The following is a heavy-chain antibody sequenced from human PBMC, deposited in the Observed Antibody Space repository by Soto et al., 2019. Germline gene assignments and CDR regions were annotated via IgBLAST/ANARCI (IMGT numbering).Heavy chain of an antibody. V-gene: IGHV3-21*01. J-gene: IGHJ3*02. CDR3: ARDPKLDAFDI. CDR1: GFSFSDST. D-gene: IGHD1-1*01. Sequence: GGSLRLSCAASGFSFSDSTMNWVRQAPGKGLEWVSSISLRGRFIYHADSVKGRFTISRDNANNSLYLQMNSLRPEDTAVYFCARDPKLDAFDIWGQGTMVTVSS. CDR2: ISLRGRFI.